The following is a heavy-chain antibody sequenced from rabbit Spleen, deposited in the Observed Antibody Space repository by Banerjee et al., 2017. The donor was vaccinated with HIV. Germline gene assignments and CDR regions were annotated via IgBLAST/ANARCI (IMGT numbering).Heavy chain of an antibody. V-gene: IGHV1S45*01. CDR3: VRGIDWMFRL. D-gene: IGHD2-1*01. CDR1: GFSFSSAYD. J-gene: IGHJ4*01. Sequence: QEQVEESGGGLVKPGGTLTLTCTASGFSFSSAYDMCWVRQAPGKGLEWITCMYMPTGRTSSADWAKGRFTISKTSSTMVTLQMTSLTAAVTATYFCVRGIDWMFRLWGPGTLVTVS. CDR2: MYMPTGRT.